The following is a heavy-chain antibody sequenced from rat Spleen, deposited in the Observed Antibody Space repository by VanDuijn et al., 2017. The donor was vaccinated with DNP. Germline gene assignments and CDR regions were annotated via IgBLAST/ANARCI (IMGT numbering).Heavy chain of an antibody. CDR1: GFSLSSNS. V-gene: IGHV2-1*01. J-gene: IGHJ2*01. CDR3: TREEPRVLSFFSSLFDY. D-gene: IGHD1-8*01. Sequence: QVQLKESGPGLVQPSQTLSLTCTVSGFSLSSNSVHWVRQPPGKGLEWIAAISSGGGSYFNSALQSRLCVSRDTSRSQAFLQMNSLQTEDTAIYFCTREEPRVLSFFSSLFDYWGQGVMVTVSS. CDR2: ISSGGGS.